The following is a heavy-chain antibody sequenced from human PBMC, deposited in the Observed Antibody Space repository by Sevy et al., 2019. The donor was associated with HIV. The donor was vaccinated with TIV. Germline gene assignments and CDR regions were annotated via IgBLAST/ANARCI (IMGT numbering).Heavy chain of an antibody. Sequence: SETLSLTCTVSGDSISSYYWSWIRQPPGKGLEWIGYIYYSGSTNYNPSLKSRVIISKDTSKNQVSLKLTSVAAADTAVYYCARGRPDYYYGMDVWGQGTTVTVSS. J-gene: IGHJ6*02. CDR3: ARGRPDYYYGMDV. CDR1: GDSISSYY. V-gene: IGHV4-59*01. CDR2: IYYSGST.